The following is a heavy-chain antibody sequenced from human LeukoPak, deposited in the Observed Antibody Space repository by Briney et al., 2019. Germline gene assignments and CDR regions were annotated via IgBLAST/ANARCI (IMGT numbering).Heavy chain of an antibody. CDR3: ARDGGNWYVDY. CDR2: INPNSGFT. D-gene: IGHD1-1*01. Sequence: ASVKVSCKASGYTFTGYHLHWVRQAPGQGLEWMGSINPNSGFTNYAQRFQGRVTMTRDTSISTVYMELSRLTSDDTAVYSCARDGGNWYVDYWGQGTLVTVSS. J-gene: IGHJ4*02. CDR1: GYTFTGYH. V-gene: IGHV1-2*02.